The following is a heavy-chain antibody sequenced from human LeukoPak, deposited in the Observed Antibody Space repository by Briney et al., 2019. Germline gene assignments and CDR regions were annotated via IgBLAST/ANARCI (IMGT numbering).Heavy chain of an antibody. V-gene: IGHV4-59*08. CDR2: IYYSGST. CDR3: ARLASSGWSHCDY. D-gene: IGHD6-19*01. Sequence: ADPLSLSHTAAGGSITGYYWSWIRRPPRKRPQWLGYIYYSGSTNYNPSLKSRVTTSVDPSKNQFSLNMNSVTAADTAVYYCARLASSGWSHCDYWGQGTLVTVSS. CDR1: GGSITGYY. J-gene: IGHJ4*02.